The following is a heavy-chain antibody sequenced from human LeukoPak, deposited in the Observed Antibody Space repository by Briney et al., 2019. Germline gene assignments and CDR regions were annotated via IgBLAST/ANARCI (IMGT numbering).Heavy chain of an antibody. V-gene: IGHV3-23*01. CDR2: ISGSGAYT. CDR3: AKYFASGSYYKLPH. Sequence: GGSLRLSCAASGFTLSSYAMSWVRQAPGKGLEWVSTISGSGAYTYYADSVKGRFTISRDNSKNTLYLQMNSLRAEDTAVYYCAKYFASGSYYKLPHWGQGTLVTVSS. CDR1: GFTLSSYA. D-gene: IGHD3-10*01. J-gene: IGHJ1*01.